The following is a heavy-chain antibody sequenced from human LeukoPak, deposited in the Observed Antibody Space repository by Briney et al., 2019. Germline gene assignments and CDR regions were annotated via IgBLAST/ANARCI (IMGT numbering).Heavy chain of an antibody. J-gene: IGHJ4*02. V-gene: IGHV1-2*02. D-gene: IGHD6-13*01. CDR3: ARVVKSPGYSSSWYSY. CDR1: GYTFTGYY. Sequence: ASVKVSCKASGYTFTGYYMHWVRQAPGQGLEWMGWINPNSGGTNYAQKFQGRVTMTRDTSSSTAYMELSRLRSDDTAVYYCARVVKSPGYSSSWYSYWGQGTLVTVSS. CDR2: INPNSGGT.